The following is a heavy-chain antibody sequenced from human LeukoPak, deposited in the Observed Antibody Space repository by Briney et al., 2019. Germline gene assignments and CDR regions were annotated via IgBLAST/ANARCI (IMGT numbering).Heavy chain of an antibody. CDR1: GYTFTGYY. J-gene: IGHJ4*02. CDR3: ARSPLYYYGSGSYYRPRYYFDY. Sequence: ASVKVSCKASGYTFTGYYIHWVRQAPGQGLEWMGWINPNTGDTNYAQKFQGRVTMTRDTSISTAYMELSRLRSDDTAVYYCARSPLYYYGSGSYYRPRYYFDYWGQGTLVTVSS. D-gene: IGHD3-10*01. CDR2: INPNTGDT. V-gene: IGHV1-2*02.